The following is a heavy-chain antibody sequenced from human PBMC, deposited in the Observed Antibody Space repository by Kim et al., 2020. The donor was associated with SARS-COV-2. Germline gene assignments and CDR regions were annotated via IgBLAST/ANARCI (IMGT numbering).Heavy chain of an antibody. CDR3: AKDGRVYSDI. J-gene: IGHJ3*02. CDR2: ST. Sequence: STYYADSVKGRFTISRDNSKNTLYLQMNSLRAEDTAVYYCAKDGRVYSDIWGQGTMVTVSS. D-gene: IGHD2-15*01. V-gene: IGHV3-23*01.